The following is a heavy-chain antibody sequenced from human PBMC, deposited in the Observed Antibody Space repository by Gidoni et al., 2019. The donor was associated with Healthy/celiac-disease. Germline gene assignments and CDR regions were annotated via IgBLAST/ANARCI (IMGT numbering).Heavy chain of an antibody. V-gene: IGHV3-30*18. CDR2: ISYDGSNK. CDR3: AKDDTTYDFWRSYMDV. Sequence: QVQLVASGGGVVQPGRSLRLSLAASGFPFSSYGMHWVRQAPGKGLEWGAVISYDGSNKYYANSVKGRFTISRDNSKNTLYLQMNSLRAEDTAVYYCAKDDTTYDFWRSYMDVWGKGTTVTVSS. CDR1: GFPFSSYG. J-gene: IGHJ6*03. D-gene: IGHD3-3*01.